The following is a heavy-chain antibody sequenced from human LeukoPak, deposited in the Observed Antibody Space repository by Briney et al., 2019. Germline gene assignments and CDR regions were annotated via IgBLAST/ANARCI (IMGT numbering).Heavy chain of an antibody. CDR2: VLSDGSDQ. J-gene: IGHJ6*03. CDR3: ARVSKPGWFDYYYMDV. CDR1: GFTFNSYA. V-gene: IGHV3-30*04. Sequence: PRGSLRLSCAASGFTFNSYAMKWVRQAPGKGLEWLAVVLSDGSDQYYGDSVQGRFTVSRDNSKNTLYLQMDNLRFEDTAVYYCARVSKPGWFDYYYMDVWGKGTTVIVSS. D-gene: IGHD3-10*01.